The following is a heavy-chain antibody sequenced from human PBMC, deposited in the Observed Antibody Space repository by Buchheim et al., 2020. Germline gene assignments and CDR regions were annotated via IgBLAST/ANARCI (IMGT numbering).Heavy chain of an antibody. CDR1: GGSISSSSYY. CDR2: IYYSGST. CDR3: ARGLTHSPDYDSSGYYLDY. J-gene: IGHJ4*02. D-gene: IGHD3-22*01. V-gene: IGHV4-39*01. Sequence: QLQLQESGPGLVKPSETLSLTCTVSGGSISSSSYYWGWIRQPPGKGLEWIGSIYYSGSTYYNPSLKSRVTISVDTSKNQFSLKLSSVTAADTAVYYCARGLTHSPDYDSSGYYLDYWGQGTL.